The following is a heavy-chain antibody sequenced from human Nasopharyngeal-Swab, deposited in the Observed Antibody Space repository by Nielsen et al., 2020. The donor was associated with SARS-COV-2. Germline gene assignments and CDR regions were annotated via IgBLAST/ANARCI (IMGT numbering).Heavy chain of an antibody. J-gene: IGHJ6*04. V-gene: IGHV3-13*05. CDR2: IGTAGDP. D-gene: IGHD3-10*01. CDR1: GFTFSSYD. Sequence: GESLKISCAASGFTFSSYDMHLVRQAPGKGLEWVSAIGTAGDPYYPGYVTCRFTISRENAKNSLYLKMNSLRAGDTAVYYCARVVRGGMDVWGKGTTVTVSS. CDR3: ARVVRGGMDV.